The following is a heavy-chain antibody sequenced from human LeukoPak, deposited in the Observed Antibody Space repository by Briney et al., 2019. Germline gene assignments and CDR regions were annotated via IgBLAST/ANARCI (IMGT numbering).Heavy chain of an antibody. J-gene: IGHJ4*02. V-gene: IGHV3-21*04. CDR1: GFTFSSYS. D-gene: IGHD3-22*01. Sequence: PGGSLRLSCAASGFTFSSYSMNWVRQAPGKGLEWVSSISSSSSYIYYADSVKGRFTISRDNSKNTLYLQMNSLRAEDTAVYYCAKDPGYYYDSSGYSYFDYWGQGTLVTVSS. CDR3: AKDPGYYYDSSGYSYFDY. CDR2: ISSSSSYI.